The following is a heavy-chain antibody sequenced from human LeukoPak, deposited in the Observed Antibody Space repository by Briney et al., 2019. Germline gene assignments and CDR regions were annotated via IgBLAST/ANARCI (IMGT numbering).Heavy chain of an antibody. V-gene: IGHV4-39*07. J-gene: IGHJ4*02. Sequence: PSETLSLTCTVSGGSISSGSYYWGWIRQPPGKGLEWIGSIYHSGSTYYNPSLKSRVTISVDTSKNQFSLKLSSVTAADTAVYYCARVHYDYGDYCIDYWGQGTLVTVSS. D-gene: IGHD4-17*01. CDR1: GGSISSGSYY. CDR3: ARVHYDYGDYCIDY. CDR2: IYHSGST.